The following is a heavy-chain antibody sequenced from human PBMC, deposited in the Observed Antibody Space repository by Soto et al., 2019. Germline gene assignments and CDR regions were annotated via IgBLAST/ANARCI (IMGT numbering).Heavy chain of an antibody. CDR2: IYWNDDQ. Sequence: ESGPTLVTPTQTLTVTCTFSGFSFSTTGVGVGWIRQPPGKALEWLALIYWNDDQRYSPSLKSRLTITKDTSKNQVVLTMTNMDPVDTATYYCAHGISDTPYSSSWYIDHWGQGTLVTVSS. D-gene: IGHD6-13*01. J-gene: IGHJ4*02. CDR3: AHGISDTPYSSSWYIDH. V-gene: IGHV2-5*01. CDR1: GFSFSTTGVG.